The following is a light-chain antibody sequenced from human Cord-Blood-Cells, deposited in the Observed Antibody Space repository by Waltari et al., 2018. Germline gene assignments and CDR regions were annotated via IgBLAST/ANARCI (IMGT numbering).Light chain of an antibody. CDR2: DVS. CDR1: SSDVGGYNY. Sequence: QSALTQPRSVSGSPGPSLTISCTGTSSDVGGYNYVAWYQQHPGKAPKLMIYDVSKRPSGVPDRFSGSKSGNTASLTISGLQAEDEADYYCCSYAGSYSYVFGTGTKVTVL. J-gene: IGLJ1*01. CDR3: CSYAGSYSYV. V-gene: IGLV2-11*01.